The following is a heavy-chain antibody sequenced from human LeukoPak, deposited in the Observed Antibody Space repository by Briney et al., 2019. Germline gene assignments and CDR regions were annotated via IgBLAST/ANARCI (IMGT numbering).Heavy chain of an antibody. V-gene: IGHV4-34*01. D-gene: IGHD3-22*01. Sequence: LSETLSLTCAVYGGSFSGYYWSWIRQPPGKGLEWIGEINHSGSTNYNPSLKSRVTISVDTSKNQFSLKLSSVTAADTAVYYCARDGSGYSSGDCWGQGTLVTVSS. J-gene: IGHJ4*02. CDR3: ARDGSGYSSGDC. CDR1: GGSFSGYY. CDR2: INHSGST.